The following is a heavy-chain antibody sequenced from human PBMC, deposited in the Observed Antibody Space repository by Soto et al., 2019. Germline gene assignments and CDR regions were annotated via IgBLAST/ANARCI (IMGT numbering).Heavy chain of an antibody. CDR1: GYTFTSYA. CDR3: ATRGSSSGWGEYFQH. CDR2: INAGNGNT. V-gene: IGHV1-3*01. Sequence: QVQLVQSGAEGKKPGASVKVSCKASGYTFTSYAMHWVRQAPGQRPEWMGWINAGNGNTKYSQKFQGRVTITRDTSASTAYMELSSLRSEDTAVYYCATRGSSSGWGEYFQHWGQGTLVTVSS. D-gene: IGHD6-19*01. J-gene: IGHJ1*01.